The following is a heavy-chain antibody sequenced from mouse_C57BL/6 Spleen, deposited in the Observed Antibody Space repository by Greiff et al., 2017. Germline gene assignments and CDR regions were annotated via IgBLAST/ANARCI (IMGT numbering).Heavy chain of an antibody. CDR2: ISSGGSYT. CDR3: ARHTSITTVVAHWYFDV. D-gene: IGHD1-1*01. V-gene: IGHV5-6*01. J-gene: IGHJ1*03. CDR1: GFTFSSYG. Sequence: EVQRVESGGDLVKPGGSLKLSCAASGFTFSSYGMSWVRQTPDKRLEWVATISSGGSYTYYPDSVKGRFTISRDNAKNTLYLQMSSLKSEDTAMYYCARHTSITTVVAHWYFDVWGTGTTVTVSS.